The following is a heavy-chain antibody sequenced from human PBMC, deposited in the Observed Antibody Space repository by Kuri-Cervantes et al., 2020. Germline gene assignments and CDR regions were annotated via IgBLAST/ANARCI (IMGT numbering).Heavy chain of an antibody. CDR2: IYYSGST. V-gene: IGHV4-61*01. CDR1: GGSVSSGSYY. CDR3: ARGPMITFGGVIAN. D-gene: IGHD3-16*02. J-gene: IGHJ4*02. Sequence: ESLKISCTVSGGSVSSGSYYWSWIRQPPGKGLEWIGYIYYSGSTNYNPSLKSRVTISVDTSKNQFSLKLSSVTAADTAVYYCARGPMITFGGVIANWGQGTLVTVSS.